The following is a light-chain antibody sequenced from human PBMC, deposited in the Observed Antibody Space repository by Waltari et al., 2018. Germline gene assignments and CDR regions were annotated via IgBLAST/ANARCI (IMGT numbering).Light chain of an antibody. CDR1: QSISSW. V-gene: IGKV1-5*03. Sequence: DIQMTQSPSTLSASIGDRVTITCRASQSISSWLAWYQQKPGKAPNLLIYKASTLQSGVPSRFSGSGSGTEFTLAISSLQPDDFATYYCQQYIKYPLTFGGGTKVEI. CDR2: KAS. CDR3: QQYIKYPLT. J-gene: IGKJ4*01.